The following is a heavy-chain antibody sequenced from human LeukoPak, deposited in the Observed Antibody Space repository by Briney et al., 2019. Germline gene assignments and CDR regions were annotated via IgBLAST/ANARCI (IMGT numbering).Heavy chain of an antibody. Sequence: GGSLRLSCAASGFTFSTYWMTWVRQAPGKGLEWVANTKQDGSEKYYVDSVKGRFTISRDNAKNSLYLQMNSLRVEDTAVYYCARDQISRWMGAFDIWGQGTMVTVSS. CDR1: GFTFSTYW. J-gene: IGHJ3*02. D-gene: IGHD4-23*01. V-gene: IGHV3-7*01. CDR2: TKQDGSEK. CDR3: ARDQISRWMGAFDI.